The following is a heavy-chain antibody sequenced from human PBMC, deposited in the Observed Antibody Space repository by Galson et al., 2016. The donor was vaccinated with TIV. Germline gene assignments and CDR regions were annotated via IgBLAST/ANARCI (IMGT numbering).Heavy chain of an antibody. CDR3: VRDRSVIFGVDEYNSGMDV. Sequence: SETLSLTCAVSGGSISSSNWWSWVRQPPGKGLEWIGEIYHSGSTNNNPSLKGRVTISVDKSTNQLSLKVNSVTAADTAVYYCVRDRSVIFGVDEYNSGMDVWGQATTVPVFS. D-gene: IGHD3-3*01. V-gene: IGHV4-4*02. CDR2: IYHSGST. J-gene: IGHJ6*02. CDR1: GGSISSSNW.